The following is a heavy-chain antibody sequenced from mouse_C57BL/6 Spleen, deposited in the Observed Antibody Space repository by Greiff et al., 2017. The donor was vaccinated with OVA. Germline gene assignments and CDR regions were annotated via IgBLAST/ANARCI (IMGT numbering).Heavy chain of an antibody. CDR2: INANNGGT. V-gene: IGHV1-26*01. Sequence: VQLQQSGPELVKPGASVKISCKASGYTFTDYYMTWVQQRHGKSLEWIADINANNGGTSYNQKLKGKATLTVDNSTSTAYLELRSLTSEDSAVYYCASRGYGNFFDYWGQGTTLTVSS. CDR3: ASRGYGNFFDY. J-gene: IGHJ2*01. D-gene: IGHD2-10*02. CDR1: GYTFTDYY.